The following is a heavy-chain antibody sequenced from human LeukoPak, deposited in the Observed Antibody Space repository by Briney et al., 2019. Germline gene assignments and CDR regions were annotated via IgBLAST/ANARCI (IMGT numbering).Heavy chain of an antibody. J-gene: IGHJ6*03. D-gene: IGHD6-13*01. V-gene: IGHV3-23*01. Sequence: GGSLRLSCAASGFTFSDYYMSWIRQAPGKGLEWVSAISGSGGSTYYADSVKGRFTISRDNSKNTLYLQMNSLRAEDTAVYYCAKALNPYSSSWYYMDVWGKGTTVTVSS. CDR2: ISGSGGST. CDR1: GFTFSDYY. CDR3: AKALNPYSSSWYYMDV.